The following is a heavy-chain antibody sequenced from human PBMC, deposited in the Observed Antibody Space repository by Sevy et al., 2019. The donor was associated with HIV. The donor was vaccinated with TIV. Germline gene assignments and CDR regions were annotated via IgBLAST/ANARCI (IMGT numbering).Heavy chain of an antibody. CDR1: GGSISSGNW. J-gene: IGHJ4*02. Sequence: SETLSLTCAVSGGSISSGNWWSWVRQPPGNGLERIGEIYHSGSTNYNPSLKIRVTISVDKSKNQFSLKLRSVTAADTAVYYCTREQVGARVYYFDYWGQGTLVTVSS. V-gene: IGHV4-4*02. D-gene: IGHD1-26*01. CDR3: TREQVGARVYYFDY. CDR2: IYHSGST.